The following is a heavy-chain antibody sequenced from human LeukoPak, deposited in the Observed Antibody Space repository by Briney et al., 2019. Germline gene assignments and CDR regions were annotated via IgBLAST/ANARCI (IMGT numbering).Heavy chain of an antibody. CDR2: ISSSGSTI. Sequence: GGSLRLSCAASGFTFSSYEMNWVRQAPGKGLEWVSYISSSGSTIYYADSVKGRFTISRDNSKNTLYLQMNSLRAEDTAVYYCAKGVPAAMHYFQHWGQGTLVTVSS. CDR1: GFTFSSYE. CDR3: AKGVPAAMHYFQH. J-gene: IGHJ1*01. V-gene: IGHV3-48*03. D-gene: IGHD2-2*01.